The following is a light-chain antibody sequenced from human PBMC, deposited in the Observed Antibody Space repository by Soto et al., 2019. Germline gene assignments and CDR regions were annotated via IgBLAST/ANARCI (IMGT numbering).Light chain of an antibody. CDR1: QSVSSD. V-gene: IGKV3-15*01. J-gene: IGKJ1*01. CDR2: GAS. Sequence: DMGMARWPATGSRCTGERATLAWRASQSVSSDLAWYQQKPGQAPRLLIAGASSRATGIPARFSGSGSGTDFTLTISSLESEDFAVYYCQQHTNWPRTFGQGTKVDIK. CDR3: QQHTNWPRT.